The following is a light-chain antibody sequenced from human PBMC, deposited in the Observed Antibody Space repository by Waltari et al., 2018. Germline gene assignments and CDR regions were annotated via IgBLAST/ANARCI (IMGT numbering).Light chain of an antibody. CDR1: QSVSSY. J-gene: IGKJ2*01. Sequence: EIVLTQSPATLSLSPGERATLSCRASQSVSSYLAWYQQKPGQAPRILIYDASNRATGIPARFSGSRSVTDFTLTISSLEPEDVAVYYCQQRSNWPPYTFGQGTKLEIK. CDR3: QQRSNWPPYT. V-gene: IGKV3-11*01. CDR2: DAS.